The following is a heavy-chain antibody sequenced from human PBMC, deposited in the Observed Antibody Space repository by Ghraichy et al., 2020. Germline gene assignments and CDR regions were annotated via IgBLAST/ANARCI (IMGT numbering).Heavy chain of an antibody. CDR1: GYTFSSYA. CDR2: INTNTGNP. Sequence: ASVKVSCKASGYTFSSYAMNWVRQAPGQGLEWMGWINTNTGNPTYAQGFTGRFVFSLDTSVSTAYLQISSLKAEDTAVYYCARGILAPPVLRFLEWQDADAFDIWGQGTMVTVSS. D-gene: IGHD3-3*01. V-gene: IGHV7-4-1*02. J-gene: IGHJ3*02. CDR3: ARGILAPPVLRFLEWQDADAFDI.